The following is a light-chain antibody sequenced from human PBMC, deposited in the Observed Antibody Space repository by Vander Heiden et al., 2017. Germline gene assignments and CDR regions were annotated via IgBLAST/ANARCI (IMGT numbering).Light chain of an antibody. J-gene: IGLJ1*01. CDR3: SSYRSSSTTYV. CDR2: DVS. CDR1: SSDVGGYNY. V-gene: IGLV2-14*03. Sequence: QSALTQPASVSGSPGQSITISCTGTSSDVGGYNYVSWYQQHPGKAPKLMIYDVSNRPSGVSNRFSGSKSGNTASLTISGLQADDEADYYCSSYRSSSTTYVFGTGTKVTVL.